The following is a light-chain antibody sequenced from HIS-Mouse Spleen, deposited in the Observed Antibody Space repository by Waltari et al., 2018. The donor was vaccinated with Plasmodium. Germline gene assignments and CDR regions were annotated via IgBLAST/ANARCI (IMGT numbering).Light chain of an antibody. Sequence: SSELTQDPAVSVALGQTVRITCTGDSLSSYYASWYQQKPGQAPVLVIYGKNNRPSGIPDRFSGSSSGNTASLTITGAQAEDEADYYCNSRDSSGNHWVFGGGTKLTVL. CDR1: SLSSYY. J-gene: IGLJ3*02. CDR3: NSRDSSGNHWV. CDR2: GKN. V-gene: IGLV3-19*01.